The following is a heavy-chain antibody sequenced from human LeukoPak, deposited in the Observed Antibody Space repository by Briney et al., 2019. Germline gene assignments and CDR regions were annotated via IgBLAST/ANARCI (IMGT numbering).Heavy chain of an antibody. D-gene: IGHD2-2*01. CDR1: GGSISSGGYY. Sequence: SQTLSLTCTVSGGSISSGGYYWSWIRQPPGKGLEWIGYIYHSGSTNYNPSLKSRVTISVDTSKNPFSLKLSSVTAADTAVYYCARERYCSSTSCSYYMDVWGKGTTVTVSS. CDR3: ARERYCSSTSCSYYMDV. J-gene: IGHJ6*03. V-gene: IGHV4-30-2*01. CDR2: IYHSGST.